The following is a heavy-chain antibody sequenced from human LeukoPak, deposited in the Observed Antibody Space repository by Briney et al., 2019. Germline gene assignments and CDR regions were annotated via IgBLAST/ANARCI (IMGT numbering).Heavy chain of an antibody. J-gene: IGHJ4*02. CDR2: IRNDESDK. CDR3: AREKKSSTSMDY. D-gene: IGHD2-2*01. V-gene: IGHV3-30*02. CDR1: GFNFSNYG. Sequence: PGGSLRLSCAASGFNFSNYGMDWVRQAPGKGLEWVAFIRNDESDKYYADSVKGRFTISRDNSKDTLYLQMNSLRAEDTAVYYCAREKKSSTSMDYWGQGTLVTVST.